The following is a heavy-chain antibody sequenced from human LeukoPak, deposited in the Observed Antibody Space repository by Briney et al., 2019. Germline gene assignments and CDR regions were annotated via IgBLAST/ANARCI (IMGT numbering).Heavy chain of an antibody. CDR2: IKEDGSKK. V-gene: IGHV3-7*01. Sequence: GGSLRLSCAASGFTFSTSWMSGLRQAPGKGLECVANIKEDGSKKYYLASVKGRFTISRDHGKNSLYLQMSSLSADDTAVYYCARDSVGATGTKDYWGQGTLVTVSS. CDR3: ARDSVGATGTKDY. CDR1: GFTFSTSW. J-gene: IGHJ4*02. D-gene: IGHD1-26*01.